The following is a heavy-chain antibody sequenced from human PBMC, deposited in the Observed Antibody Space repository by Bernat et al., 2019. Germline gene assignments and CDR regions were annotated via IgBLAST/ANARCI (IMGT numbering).Heavy chain of an antibody. Sequence: QVQLVQSGAEVKKPGASVKVSCKASGYTFTSYGISWVRQAPGQGLEWMGWISAYNGNTNYAQKLQGRVTMNTDTSKSTAYMELRSLRSDDTAVYYCARGSFAPFIYGGNGDYWGQGTLVTVSS. V-gene: IGHV1-18*01. D-gene: IGHD4-17*01. J-gene: IGHJ4*02. CDR3: ARGSFAPFIYGGNGDY. CDR2: ISAYNGNT. CDR1: GYTFTSYG.